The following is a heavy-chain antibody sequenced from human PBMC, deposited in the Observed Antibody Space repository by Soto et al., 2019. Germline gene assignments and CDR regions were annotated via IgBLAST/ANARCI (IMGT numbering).Heavy chain of an antibody. CDR3: ARDGDGFWSGPDAFDI. CDR1: GFTFSSYG. Sequence: VGSLRLSCAASGFTFSSYGMNWVRQAPGKGLEWVSYISSSSSTIYYADSVKGRFTISRDNAKNSLYLQMNSLRDEDTAVYYCARDGDGFWSGPDAFDIWGQGTMVTVSS. D-gene: IGHD3-3*01. CDR2: ISSSSSTI. J-gene: IGHJ3*02. V-gene: IGHV3-48*02.